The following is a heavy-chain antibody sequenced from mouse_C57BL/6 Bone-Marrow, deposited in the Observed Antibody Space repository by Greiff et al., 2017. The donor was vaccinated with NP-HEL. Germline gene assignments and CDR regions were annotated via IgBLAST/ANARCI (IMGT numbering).Heavy chain of an antibody. J-gene: IGHJ1*01. D-gene: IGHD2-4*01. Sequence: QVQLKQPGAELVMPGASVKLSCKASGYTFTSYWMHWVKQRPGQGLEWIGEIDPSDSYTNYNQKFKGKSTLTVDKSSSTAYMQLSSLTSEDSAVYYCARDDYDLYWYFDVWGAGTTVTVSS. CDR3: ARDDYDLYWYFDV. V-gene: IGHV1-69*01. CDR2: IDPSDSYT. CDR1: GYTFTSYW.